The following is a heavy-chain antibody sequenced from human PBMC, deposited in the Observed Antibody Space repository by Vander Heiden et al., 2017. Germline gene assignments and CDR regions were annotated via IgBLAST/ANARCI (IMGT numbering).Heavy chain of an antibody. D-gene: IGHD3-16*01. CDR1: GFTFSNAW. V-gene: IGHV3-15*01. CDR2: IKSKTDGGTT. CDR3: TTGGKRAVYDAFDI. Sequence: EVQLVESGGGLVKPGGSLRLSCAASGFTFSNAWMSWVRQAPGKGLEWVGRIKSKTDGGTTDYAAPGKGRFTISRDDSKNTLYLQMKRMKTEDTAVYYCTTGGKRAVYDAFDIWGQGTMVTVYS. J-gene: IGHJ3*02.